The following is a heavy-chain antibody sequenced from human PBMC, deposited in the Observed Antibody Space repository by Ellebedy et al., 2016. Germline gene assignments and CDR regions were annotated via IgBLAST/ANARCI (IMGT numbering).Heavy chain of an antibody. J-gene: IGHJ6*03. Sequence: GGSLRLSXAASGFTFSSYWMTWVRQAPGKGLEWVANIKQDGGETYYVDSVQGRFTISRDNAKKSLFLQMNSLRAEDTAVYYCARRGAIGVDIWYYYMDVWGKGTTVTVAS. D-gene: IGHD2-2*01. CDR2: IKQDGGET. CDR1: GFTFSSYW. CDR3: ARRGAIGVDIWYYYMDV. V-gene: IGHV3-7*01.